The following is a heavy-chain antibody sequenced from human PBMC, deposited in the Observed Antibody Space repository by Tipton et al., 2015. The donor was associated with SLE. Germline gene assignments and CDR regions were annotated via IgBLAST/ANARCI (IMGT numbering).Heavy chain of an antibody. V-gene: IGHV5-51*03. J-gene: IGHJ4*02. CDR2: IYPGDSDT. CDR1: GYNFATYW. CDR3: ARRGHDYGNVYLIDY. D-gene: IGHD4-17*01. Sequence: QLVQSGAEVKKPGESLKISCKGSGYNFATYWIAWVRQMPGKGLEWMGIIYPGDSDTRYSPSFQGQVTISADKSISTAYLQWSSLKASDSAMYYRARRGHDYGNVYLIDYWGQGTLVNVSS.